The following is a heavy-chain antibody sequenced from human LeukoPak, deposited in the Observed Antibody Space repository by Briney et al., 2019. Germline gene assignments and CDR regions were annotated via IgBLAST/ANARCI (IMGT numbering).Heavy chain of an antibody. J-gene: IGHJ4*02. CDR1: GSTFSSYA. Sequence: GGSLRLSCAVSGSTFSSYAMSWVRQAPGKGLEWVSGISGSAISTYYADTVKGRFTISRDNSKNTLYLQMNSLRAEDTAVYYCAKDIALLIPDYWGQGTLVTVSS. CDR3: AKDIALLIPDY. D-gene: IGHD2-2*02. V-gene: IGHV3-23*01. CDR2: ISGSAIST.